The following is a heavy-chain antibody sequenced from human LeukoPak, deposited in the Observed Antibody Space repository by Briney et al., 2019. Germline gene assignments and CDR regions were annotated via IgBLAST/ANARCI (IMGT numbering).Heavy chain of an antibody. V-gene: IGHV4-31*03. CDR1: GGSISSGGYY. J-gene: IGHJ2*01. CDR3: ARYRDYVWGSYRRYWYFDL. Sequence: SQTLSLTCTVSGGSISSGGYYWSWIRQHPGKGLEWIGYIYYSGSTYYNPSLKSRVTISVDTSKNQFSLKLSSVTAADTAVYYCARYRDYVWGSYRRYWYFDLWGRGTLVTVSS. D-gene: IGHD3-16*02. CDR2: IYYSGST.